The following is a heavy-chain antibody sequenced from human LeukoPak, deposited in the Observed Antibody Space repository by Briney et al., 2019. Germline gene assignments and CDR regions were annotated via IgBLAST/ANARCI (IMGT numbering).Heavy chain of an antibody. D-gene: IGHD6-6*01. Sequence: GGSLRLSCAASGFTFSSSAMHWVRQAPGKGLEWVALISDDGSNESFADSVKGRFTISRDNSKNTLYLQMNSLRADDTAVYYCARDHQVSYFDYWGQGTLVTVSS. V-gene: IGHV3-30*04. J-gene: IGHJ4*02. CDR1: GFTFSSSA. CDR3: ARDHQVSYFDY. CDR2: ISDDGSNE.